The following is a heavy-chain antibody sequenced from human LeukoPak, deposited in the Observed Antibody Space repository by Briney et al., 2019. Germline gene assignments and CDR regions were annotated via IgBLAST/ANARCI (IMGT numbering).Heavy chain of an antibody. Sequence: PGGSLRLSCVASGFTFSSYWMHWVRQAPGKGLVWVSRINSDGSSTSYADSVKGRFTISRDNAKNTLYLQMNSLRAEDTAVYYCTRITYYYDSSGYYHPSWGQGTLVTVSS. CDR2: INSDGSST. D-gene: IGHD3-22*01. CDR1: GFTFSSYW. CDR3: TRITYYYDSSGYYHPS. J-gene: IGHJ5*02. V-gene: IGHV3-74*01.